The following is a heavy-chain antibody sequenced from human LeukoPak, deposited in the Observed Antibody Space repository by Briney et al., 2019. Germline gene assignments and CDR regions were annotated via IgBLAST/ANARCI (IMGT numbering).Heavy chain of an antibody. CDR1: GGSISSSSYY. CDR2: IYYSGST. V-gene: IGHV4-61*05. J-gene: IGHJ4*02. CDR3: ARGRYCSSTSCSPYYFDY. D-gene: IGHD2-2*01. Sequence: SETLSLTCTVSGGSISSSSYYWGWIRQPPGKGLEWIGYIYYSGSTNYNPSLKSRVTMSVDTSKNQFSLKLGSVTAADTAVYYCARGRYCSSTSCSPYYFDYWGQGTLVTVSS.